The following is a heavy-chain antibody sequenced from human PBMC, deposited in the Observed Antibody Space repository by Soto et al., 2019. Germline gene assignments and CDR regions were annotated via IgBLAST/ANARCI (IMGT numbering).Heavy chain of an antibody. CDR2: ISYSGST. V-gene: IGHV4-30-4*01. CDR3: ATLGTPATGLYYCDY. CDR1: GGSISSGNYY. J-gene: IGHJ4*02. D-gene: IGHD2-15*01. Sequence: QVQLQESGPGLVKPSQTLSLTCTVSGGSISSGNYYWSWIRQPPGKGLEWIGFISYSGSTYYSLSLKCRVTISVDPSKYQFSLNLSFVTAADTAVYYCATLGTPATGLYYCDYWGQGTLVTVSS.